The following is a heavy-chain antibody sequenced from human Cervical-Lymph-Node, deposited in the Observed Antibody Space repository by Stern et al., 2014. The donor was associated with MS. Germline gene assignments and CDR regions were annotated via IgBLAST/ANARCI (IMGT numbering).Heavy chain of an antibody. CDR1: GDTFTHRY. CDR2: LIPVNGHT. V-gene: IGHV1-45*02. CDR3: VAWSRGMDV. Sequence: QVQLVQSGAELKKTGSSVWLSCKASGDTFTHRYLHWVRHAPAQALEWMGWLIPVNGHTHHVQKFQDRVTITRDASYTTAHMELSSLTSEDTAIYYCVAWSRGMDVWGQGTTVTVSS. J-gene: IGHJ6*02. D-gene: IGHD2-8*02.